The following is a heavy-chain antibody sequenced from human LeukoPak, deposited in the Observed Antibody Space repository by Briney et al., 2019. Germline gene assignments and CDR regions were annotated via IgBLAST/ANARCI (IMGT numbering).Heavy chain of an antibody. CDR2: IYRVGST. J-gene: IGHJ4*02. CDR1: GFTVSSNY. CDR3: AKVASDSSGWYHFDY. D-gene: IGHD6-19*01. Sequence: GGSLRLSCAASGFTVSSNYMSWVRQAPGKGLEWVSIIYRVGSTFYADSVEGRFTISRDNSKNTLYLQMNSLRAEDTAVYYCAKVASDSSGWYHFDYWGQGTLVNVCS. V-gene: IGHV3-66*01.